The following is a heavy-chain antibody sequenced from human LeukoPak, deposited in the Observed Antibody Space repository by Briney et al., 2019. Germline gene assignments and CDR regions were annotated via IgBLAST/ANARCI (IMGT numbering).Heavy chain of an antibody. CDR3: ARDLSAREKGFEY. V-gene: IGHV3-30-3*01. Sequence: GGSLRLSCAASGFTFSSYAMSWVRQAPGKGLEWVAVISYDGSNKYYADSVKGRFTISRDNSKNTLYLQMNSLRAEDTAVYYCARDLSAREKGFEYWGQGTLVTVSS. J-gene: IGHJ4*02. CDR2: ISYDGSNK. D-gene: IGHD1-26*01. CDR1: GFTFSSYA.